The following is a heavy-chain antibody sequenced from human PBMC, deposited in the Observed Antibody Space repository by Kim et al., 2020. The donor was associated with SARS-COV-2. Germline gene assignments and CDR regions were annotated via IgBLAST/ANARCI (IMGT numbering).Heavy chain of an antibody. Sequence: SETLSLTCTVSGGSISSGSYYWSWIRQPAGKGLEWIGRIYTSGSTNYNPSLKSRVTISVDTSKNQFSLKLSSVTAADTAVYYCARGGGDYYDSSPEYFQHWGQGTLVTVSS. D-gene: IGHD3-22*01. J-gene: IGHJ1*01. CDR2: IYTSGST. CDR3: ARGGGDYYDSSPEYFQH. V-gene: IGHV4-61*02. CDR1: GGSISSGSYY.